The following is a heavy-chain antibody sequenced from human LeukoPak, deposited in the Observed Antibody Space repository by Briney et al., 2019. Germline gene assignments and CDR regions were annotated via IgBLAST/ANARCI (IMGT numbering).Heavy chain of an antibody. CDR3: ARGSLRLTLFDY. D-gene: IGHD3-16*01. CDR1: GFTFSSCW. J-gene: IGHJ4*02. Sequence: GGSLRLSCAASGFTFSSCWMHWVRQAPGKGLVWVSRINSDGSSTSYADSVKGRFTISRDNAKNTLYLQMNSLRAEDTAVYYCARGSLRLTLFDYWGQGTLVTVSS. V-gene: IGHV3-74*01. CDR2: INSDGSST.